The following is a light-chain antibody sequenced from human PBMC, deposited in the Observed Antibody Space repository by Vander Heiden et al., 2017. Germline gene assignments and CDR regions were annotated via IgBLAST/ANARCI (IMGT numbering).Light chain of an antibody. V-gene: IGLV1-44*01. Sequence: QSVLTQPPSASVTPGQRVTISCSGSSPNIGSNTVNWYRQLPGTAPKFRMYRNDTRACGVPDRFSGSKSGSSAYLAISGLQSEDEADYYCATWDDSLNGPVFGGGTKLTVL. CDR3: ATWDDSLNGPV. J-gene: IGLJ3*02. CDR1: SPNIGSNT. CDR2: RND.